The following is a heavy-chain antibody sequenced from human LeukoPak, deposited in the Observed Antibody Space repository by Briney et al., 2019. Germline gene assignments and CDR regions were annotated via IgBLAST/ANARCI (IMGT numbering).Heavy chain of an antibody. Sequence: GGSLRLSCAASGFTFSSYEMNWVRQAPGKGLEGVSYIISSGSTIYYADSVKGRFTISRDNAKNSLYLQMNSLRAEDTAVYYCAREDPTVTYGGHNWFDPWGQGTLVTVSS. J-gene: IGHJ5*02. CDR1: GFTFSSYE. V-gene: IGHV3-48*03. CDR2: IISSGSTI. D-gene: IGHD4-17*01. CDR3: AREDPTVTYGGHNWFDP.